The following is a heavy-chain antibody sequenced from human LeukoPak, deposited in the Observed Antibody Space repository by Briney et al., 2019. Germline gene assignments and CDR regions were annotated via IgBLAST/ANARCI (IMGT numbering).Heavy chain of an antibody. CDR1: GGSISSHF. V-gene: IGHV4-59*11. CDR2: IHYSGST. Sequence: SETLSLTCAVSGGSISSHFWSWIRQPPGKGLEWVEYIHYSGSTNYNPSLKSRVTISVDPSKNQFSLRLSSVTAADTAVYYCARDGYSGSPLFPYWGQGTLVPVSS. D-gene: IGHD1-26*01. J-gene: IGHJ4*02. CDR3: ARDGYSGSPLFPY.